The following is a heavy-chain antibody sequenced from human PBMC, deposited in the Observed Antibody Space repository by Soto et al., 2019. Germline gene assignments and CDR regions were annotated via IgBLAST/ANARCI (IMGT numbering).Heavy chain of an antibody. CDR3: ARETTVYYFDY. Sequence: SETLSLTCAVSGGSISSGGYSWSWIRQPPGKGLEWIGYIYHSGSTYYNPSLKSRVTISVDRSKNQFSLKLSSVTAADTAVYYCARETTVYYFDYWGQGTLVTVSS. CDR2: IYHSGST. V-gene: IGHV4-30-2*01. D-gene: IGHD4-17*01. J-gene: IGHJ4*02. CDR1: GGSISSGGYS.